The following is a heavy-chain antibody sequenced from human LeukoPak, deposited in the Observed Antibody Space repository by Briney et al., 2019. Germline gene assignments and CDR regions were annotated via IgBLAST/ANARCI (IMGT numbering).Heavy chain of an antibody. CDR2: ISYDGSNK. CDR1: GFTFSSYA. V-gene: IGHV3-30-3*01. Sequence: GGSLRLSCAASGFTFSSYAMHWVRQAPGKGLEWVAVISYDGSNKYYADSVKGRFTISRDNSKNTLYLQMNSLRTEDTAVYYCAKDRSAAAATNFDYWGQGTLVTVSS. CDR3: AKDRSAAAATNFDY. J-gene: IGHJ4*02. D-gene: IGHD2-2*01.